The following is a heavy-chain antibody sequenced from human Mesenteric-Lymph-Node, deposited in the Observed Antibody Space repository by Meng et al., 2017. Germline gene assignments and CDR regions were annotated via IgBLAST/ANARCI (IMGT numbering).Heavy chain of an antibody. CDR3: ARVEVGITSGDY. J-gene: IGHJ4*02. D-gene: IGHD1-26*01. Sequence: AKLVQAGGEVKKPGAPVKVSCKAFGYTFTNYGITWVRQAPGQGLEWMGWISAYNGNTNYAQTLQGRVTMTTDTSTSTAYMELGSLRSDDTAVYYCARVEVGITSGDYWGQGTLVTVSS. V-gene: IGHV1-18*01. CDR2: ISAYNGNT. CDR1: GYTFTNYG.